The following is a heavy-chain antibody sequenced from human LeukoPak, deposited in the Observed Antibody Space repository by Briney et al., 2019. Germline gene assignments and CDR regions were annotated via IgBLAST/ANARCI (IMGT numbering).Heavy chain of an antibody. J-gene: IGHJ6*03. CDR1: GYTFTGYY. Sequence: ASVKVSCKASGYTFTGYYMHRVRQAPGQGLEWTGWINPNSGGTNYAQKFQGRVTMTRDTSISTAYMGLSRLRSDDTAVYYCASPLPLAPGTLRKYYYYMDVWGKGTTVTVSS. D-gene: IGHD3-16*01. CDR2: INPNSGGT. CDR3: ASPLPLAPGTLRKYYYYMDV. V-gene: IGHV1-2*02.